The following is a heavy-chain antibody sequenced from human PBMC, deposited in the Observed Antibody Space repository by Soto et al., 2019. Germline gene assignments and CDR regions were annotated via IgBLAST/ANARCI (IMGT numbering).Heavy chain of an antibody. CDR2: IYPGDSDT. V-gene: IGHV5-51*01. CDR1: GYIFNNYW. Sequence: GESLKITCKGSGYIFNNYWIGWVRRMPGKGLEWMGIIYPGDSDTRYSPSFQGQVTISADKSVITAYLQWSSLKPSDTAMYYCARLIGENDGLYIWRQGTMFTVSS. CDR3: ARLIGENDGLYI. J-gene: IGHJ3*02.